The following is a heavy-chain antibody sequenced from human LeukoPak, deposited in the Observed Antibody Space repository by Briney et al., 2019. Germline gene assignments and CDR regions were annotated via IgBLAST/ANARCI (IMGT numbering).Heavy chain of an antibody. CDR2: ISGSGGST. CDR3: AKDLYYDFWSGYPVFDY. CDR1: GFTFSSYA. J-gene: IGHJ4*02. D-gene: IGHD3-3*01. V-gene: IGHV3-23*01. Sequence: GGSLRLSCAASGFTFSSYAMSWVRQAPGKGLEWVSAISGSGGSTYHADSVKGRFTISRDNSENTLYLQMNSLRAEDTAVYYCAKDLYYDFWSGYPVFDYWGQGTLVTVSS.